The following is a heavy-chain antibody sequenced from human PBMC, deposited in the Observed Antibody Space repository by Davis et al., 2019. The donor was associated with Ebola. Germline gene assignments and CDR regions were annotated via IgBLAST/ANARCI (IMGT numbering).Heavy chain of an antibody. CDR2: ISYDGSNK. CDR3: AKGDRMDV. J-gene: IGHJ6*04. V-gene: IGHV3-30-3*01. CDR1: GFTFSSYA. Sequence: GESLKISCAASGFTFSSYAMHWVRQAPGKGLEWVAVISYDGSNKYYADSVKGRFTISRDNSKNTLYLQMNSLRAEDTAVYYCAKGDRMDVWGKGTLVTVSS.